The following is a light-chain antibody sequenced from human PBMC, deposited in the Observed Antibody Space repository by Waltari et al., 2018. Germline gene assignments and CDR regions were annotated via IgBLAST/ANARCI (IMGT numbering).Light chain of an antibody. J-gene: IGKJ2*03. CDR3: QQYNSWPPYS. CDR1: QSVSSN. CDR2: GAS. Sequence: EIVMTQSPATLSVSPGERATLSCRASQSVSSNLAWYQQKPGQAPRPLIYGASTRATGIPARFSGSGSGTEFTLTISSLQSEDSAVYYCQQYNSWPPYSFGQGTKLEIK. V-gene: IGKV3-15*01.